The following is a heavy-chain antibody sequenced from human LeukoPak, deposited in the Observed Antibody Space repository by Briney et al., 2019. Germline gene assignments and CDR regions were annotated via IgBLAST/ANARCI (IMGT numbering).Heavy chain of an antibody. D-gene: IGHD6-13*01. J-gene: IGHJ4*02. V-gene: IGHV5-51*01. CDR1: GYSFSSYW. CDR3: ARRLSSIAASAANDY. Sequence: GECLKISCQGSGYSFSSYWIHWVRQMPGKGLESMGIIHPGNSENTYSPSFQGQVTMSVDKSINTAYLQWSSLKASDTAMYYCARRLSSIAASAANDYWGQGTLVTVSS. CDR2: IHPGNSEN.